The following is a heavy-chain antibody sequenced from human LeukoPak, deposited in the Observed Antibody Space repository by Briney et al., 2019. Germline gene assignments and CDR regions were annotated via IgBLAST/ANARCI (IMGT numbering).Heavy chain of an antibody. D-gene: IGHD3-22*01. J-gene: IGHJ4*02. CDR3: ARGLLRDY. Sequence: PSETLSLTCTVSGGSISSYYWSWICQPPGKGLEWIGYIYTSGSTTYIPSLKSRVPISVDTSKSQFSLKLSSVTAADTAVYYCARGLLRDYWGQGTLVTVSS. CDR1: GGSISSYY. V-gene: IGHV4-4*09. CDR2: IYTSGST.